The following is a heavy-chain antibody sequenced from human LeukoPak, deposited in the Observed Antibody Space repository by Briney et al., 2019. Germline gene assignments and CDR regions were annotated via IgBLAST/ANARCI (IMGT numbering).Heavy chain of an antibody. D-gene: IGHD1-26*01. CDR2: IKSKTDGGTT. CDR1: GFTFSDHY. CDR3: ANSVAGAYYYYYYYYMDV. Sequence: AGGSLRLSCAASGFTFSDHYMDWVRQAPGKGLEWVGRIKSKTDGGTTDYAAPVKGRFTISRDDSKNTLYLQMNSLKTEDTAVYYCANSVAGAYYYYYYYYMDVWGKGTTVTVSS. J-gene: IGHJ6*03. V-gene: IGHV3-15*01.